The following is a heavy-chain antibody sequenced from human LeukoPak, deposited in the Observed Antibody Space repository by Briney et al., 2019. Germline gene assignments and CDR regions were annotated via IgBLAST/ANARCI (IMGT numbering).Heavy chain of an antibody. V-gene: IGHV3-53*01. CDR2: IYSGGST. D-gene: IGHD3-22*01. J-gene: IGHJ4*02. CDR1: GFNVSSNY. Sequence: GGSLRLSCAASGFNVSSNYMSWVRQAPGKGLGWVSVIYSGGSTYYADSVKGRFTISRDNSKNTLYLQMNSLRAEDTAVYYCAKDHSPYYYDSSGSPNWGQGTLVTVSS. CDR3: AKDHSPYYYDSSGSPN.